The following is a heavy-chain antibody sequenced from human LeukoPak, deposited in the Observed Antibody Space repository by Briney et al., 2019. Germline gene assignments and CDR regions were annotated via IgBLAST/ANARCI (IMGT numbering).Heavy chain of an antibody. V-gene: IGHV3-23*01. CDR1: GFTFSSYG. D-gene: IGHD3-22*01. J-gene: IGHJ4*02. Sequence: GGSLRLSCAASGFTFSSYGMSWVRQAPGKGLEWVSAISGSGGSTYYADSVKGRFTISRDNSKNTLYLQMNSLRAEDTAVYYCAKIEFDDSSGYYAYWGQGTLVTVSS. CDR3: AKIEFDDSSGYYAY. CDR2: ISGSGGST.